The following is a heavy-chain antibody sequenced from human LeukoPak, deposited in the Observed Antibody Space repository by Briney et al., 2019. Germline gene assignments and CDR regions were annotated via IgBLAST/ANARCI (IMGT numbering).Heavy chain of an antibody. CDR1: GFTFSSYS. D-gene: IGHD3-22*01. CDR3: AREADSSAYYSYY. CDR2: ISSSSSTI. J-gene: IGHJ4*02. V-gene: IGHV3-48*01. Sequence: GGSLRLSCAASGFTFSSYSMKWVRQAPGKGLEWVSYISSSSSTIYYADSVKGRFTISRDNAKNSLYLQMDSLRAEDTAVYHCAREADSSAYYSYYWGQGTLVTVSS.